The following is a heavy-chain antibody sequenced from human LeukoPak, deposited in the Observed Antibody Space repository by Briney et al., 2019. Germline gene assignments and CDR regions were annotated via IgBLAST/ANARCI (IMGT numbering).Heavy chain of an antibody. CDR1: GGSISSSSYY. V-gene: IGHV4-39*07. D-gene: IGHD3-10*01. CDR3: ARRGYFDY. Sequence: PSETLSLTCTVSGGSISSSSYYWGWIRQPPGKGLEWIGSIYYSGSTYYNPSLKSRVTISIDTSKNQFSLKLTSVTAADTAIYYCARRGYFDYWGQGILVTVSA. CDR2: IYYSGST. J-gene: IGHJ4*02.